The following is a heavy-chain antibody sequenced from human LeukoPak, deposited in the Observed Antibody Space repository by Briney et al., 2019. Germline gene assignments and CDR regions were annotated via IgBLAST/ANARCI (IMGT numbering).Heavy chain of an antibody. D-gene: IGHD2-8*01. J-gene: IGHJ5*02. CDR3: TREINGRFSP. CDR1: GLVFHDGVRLSHRY. V-gene: IGHV3-72*01. CDR2: IRNTVESHIT. Sequence: GGSLRLSCAASGLVFHDGVRLSHRYMAWVPQVPGKGLGQVGRIRNTVESHITDYDGSVKGRLTISRDDSRNSVYLQMNRLKTEHTAVYFCTREINGRFSPSGEATLPT.